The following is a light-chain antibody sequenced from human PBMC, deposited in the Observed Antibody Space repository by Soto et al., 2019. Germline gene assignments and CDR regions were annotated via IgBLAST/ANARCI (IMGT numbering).Light chain of an antibody. CDR1: QSISSW. Sequence: DIQMTQSPSTLSASVGDRVTITCRASQSISSWLAWYQHKPGKAPKLLIYKASSLESGVPSRFSGSGSGTESTLAISSLQADDFATYYCQQYKSYSLTFGGGTKVEIK. J-gene: IGKJ4*01. V-gene: IGKV1-5*03. CDR2: KAS. CDR3: QQYKSYSLT.